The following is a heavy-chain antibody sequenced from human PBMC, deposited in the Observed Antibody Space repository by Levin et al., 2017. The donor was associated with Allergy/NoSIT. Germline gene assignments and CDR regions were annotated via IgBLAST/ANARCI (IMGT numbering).Heavy chain of an antibody. CDR3: ARDRYYYDSSGYYFDY. CDR1: GYTFTSYG. V-gene: IGHV1-18*01. Sequence: ASVKVSCKASGYTFTSYGISWVRQAPGQGLEWMGWISAYNGNTNYAQKLQGRVTMTTDTSTSTAYMELRSLRSDDTAVYYCARDRYYYDSSGYYFDYWGQGTLVTVSS. J-gene: IGHJ4*02. D-gene: IGHD3-22*01. CDR2: ISAYNGNT.